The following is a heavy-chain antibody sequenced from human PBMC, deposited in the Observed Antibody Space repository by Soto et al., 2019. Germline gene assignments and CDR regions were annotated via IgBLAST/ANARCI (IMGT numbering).Heavy chain of an antibody. V-gene: IGHV4-59*01. CDR1: GGSISSYY. CDR2: IYYSGST. J-gene: IGHJ6*02. CDR3: ARDRLDRSNPDYYGMDV. D-gene: IGHD3-22*01. Sequence: SETLSLTCTVSGGSISSYYWSWIRQPPGKGLEWIGYIYYSGSTNYNPSLKSRVTISVDTSKNQFSLKLSSVTAADTAVYYCARDRLDRSNPDYYGMDVWGQGTTVTVSS.